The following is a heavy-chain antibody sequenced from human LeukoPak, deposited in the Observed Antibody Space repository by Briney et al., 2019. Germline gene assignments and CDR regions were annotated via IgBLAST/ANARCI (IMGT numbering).Heavy chain of an antibody. Sequence: SETLSLTCAVYGGSFSGYYWSWIRQPPGKGLEWIGEINHSGSTNYNPSLKSRVTISVDTSKNQFSLKLNSVTAADTAMYYCARVRGTWFDYWGQGALVTVSS. J-gene: IGHJ4*02. CDR3: ARVRGTWFDY. D-gene: IGHD3-10*01. CDR1: GGSFSGYY. V-gene: IGHV4-34*01. CDR2: INHSGST.